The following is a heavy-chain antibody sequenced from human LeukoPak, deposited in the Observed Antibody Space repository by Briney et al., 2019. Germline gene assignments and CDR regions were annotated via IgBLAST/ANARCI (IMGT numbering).Heavy chain of an antibody. CDR1: GFTFSSYG. D-gene: IGHD2-15*01. CDR3: ARVDCSGGSCYFDY. V-gene: IGHV3-23*01. CDR2: ISGSGGGT. Sequence: GSLRLSCAASGFTFSSYGMIWGRQAPGKGLEWVSAISGSGGGTYYADSVKGRFTISRDNAKNTLDLQMSSLRAEDTAVYYCARVDCSGGSCYFDYWGQGTLVTVSS. J-gene: IGHJ4*02.